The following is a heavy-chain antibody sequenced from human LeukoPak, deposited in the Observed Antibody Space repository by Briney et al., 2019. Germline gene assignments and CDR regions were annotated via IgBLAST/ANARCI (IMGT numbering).Heavy chain of an antibody. J-gene: IGHJ4*02. CDR2: IYSGGST. CDR3: ARVVLYYDFWSAYFND. V-gene: IGHV3-66*01. CDR1: GFTVSSNY. Sequence: PGGSLRLSCAASGFTVSSNYMSWVRQAPGKGLEWVSVIYSGGSTYYADSVKGRFTLSRDNSKNTLYLQMNSLRAEDTAVYYCARVVLYYDFWSAYFNDWGQGTLVTVSS. D-gene: IGHD3-3*01.